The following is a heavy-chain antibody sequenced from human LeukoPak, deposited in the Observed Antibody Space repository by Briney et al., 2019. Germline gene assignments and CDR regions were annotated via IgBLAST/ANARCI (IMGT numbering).Heavy chain of an antibody. D-gene: IGHD6-13*01. CDR1: GGTFSLYT. CDR2: IIPILRIA. Sequence: SVNVSCKSAGGTFSLYTISWVRQAPGQGLEWMGGIIPILRIANYAQKFQGRVTITADKYTSTAYMELSSLRSEDTAVYYCARDEQQLDLYYYGMDVWGQGTTVTVSS. J-gene: IGHJ6*02. V-gene: IGHV1-69*10. CDR3: ARDEQQLDLYYYGMDV.